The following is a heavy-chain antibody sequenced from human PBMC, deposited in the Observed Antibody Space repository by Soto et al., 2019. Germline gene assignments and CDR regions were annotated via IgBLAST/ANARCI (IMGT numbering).Heavy chain of an antibody. CDR2: VSPTGDTV. D-gene: IGHD2-21*02. J-gene: IGHJ4*02. V-gene: IGHV3-9*01. CDR3: LNDAPTASIDD. CDR1: GFRFEQYV. Sequence: VQVVASGGGLVQPGRSLRLSCAVSGFRFEQYVMHWVRQAPGKGLECVSTVSPTGDTVAYADSVEGRFTVSRDNAKHSLSLQMNTLTCHDTAFYYCLNDAPTASIDDWRQGTLVTVSS.